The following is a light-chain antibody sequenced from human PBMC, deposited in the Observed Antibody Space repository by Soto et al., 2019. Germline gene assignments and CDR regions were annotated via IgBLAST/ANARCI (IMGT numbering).Light chain of an antibody. J-gene: IGKJ5*01. CDR3: QQRHMWPIT. Sequence: EVVLTQSPVTLSLSPGERATLSCRASQSFRGLLACYQQKPGQAPRLLIYEAYNRATGIPPRFSGSGSGTDFTLTISSLEPEDSAVYYCQQRHMWPITFGQGTRLEIK. CDR2: EAY. CDR1: QSFRGL. V-gene: IGKV3-11*01.